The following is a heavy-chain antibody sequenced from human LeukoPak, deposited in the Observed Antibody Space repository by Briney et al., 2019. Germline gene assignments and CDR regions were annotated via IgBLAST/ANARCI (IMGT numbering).Heavy chain of an antibody. Sequence: GGSLRLSCAASGFTFSSYAMSWVRQAPGKGLEWVSAISGSGGSTYYADSVKGRFTISRDNSKTTVYLQVNSLRDEDTAVYYCARDLEAANTYYFDYWGQGTMVTVSS. CDR3: ARDLEAANTYYFDY. J-gene: IGHJ4*02. D-gene: IGHD6-13*01. V-gene: IGHV3-23*01. CDR2: ISGSGGST. CDR1: GFTFSSYA.